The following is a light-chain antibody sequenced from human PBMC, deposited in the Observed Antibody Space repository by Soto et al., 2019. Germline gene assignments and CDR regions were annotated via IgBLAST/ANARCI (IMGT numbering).Light chain of an antibody. V-gene: IGLV2-14*01. CDR3: SSYTSSSTPVV. Sequence: QSALTQPASVSGSPGQSITISCTGTSSDVGGYNYVSWYQQHPGKAPKLMIYEISNRPSGASNRFSGSKSGNTASLTISGLQAEDEADYYCSSYTSSSTPVVFGGGTKVTVL. CDR1: SSDVGGYNY. J-gene: IGLJ2*01. CDR2: EIS.